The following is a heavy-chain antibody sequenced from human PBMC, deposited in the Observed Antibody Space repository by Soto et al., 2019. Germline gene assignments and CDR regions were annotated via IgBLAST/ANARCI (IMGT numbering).Heavy chain of an antibody. V-gene: IGHV3-9*01. CDR2: ISWNSASI. D-gene: IGHD2-8*02. Sequence: EVQLVEFGGGLVQPGRSLRLSCAASGFTFDDFAMHWVRQPPGKGLEWVSGISWNSASIVYADSVKGRFTISRDNAKNSLYLQLDSLGVEDTAFYYCAKGPGLVASSGSPDSWGQGTLVSVSS. J-gene: IGHJ4*02. CDR1: GFTFDDFA. CDR3: AKGPGLVASSGSPDS.